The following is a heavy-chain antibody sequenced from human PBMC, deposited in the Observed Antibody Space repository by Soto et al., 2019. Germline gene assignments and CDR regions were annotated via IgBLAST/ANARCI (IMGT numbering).Heavy chain of an antibody. D-gene: IGHD3-10*01. Sequence: QVQLVQSGAEVKKPGSSVKVSCKASGGTFSSYAISWVRQAPGQGLEWMGGIIPIFGTANYAQKFQGRVKITADKPTLTAYMKLRSVRAADAAMYNWVRGGWDWFGGGGMDVWGQGTTVTVSS. CDR3: VRGGWDWFGGGGMDV. CDR1: GGTFSSYA. J-gene: IGHJ6*02. CDR2: IIPIFGTA. V-gene: IGHV1-69*06.